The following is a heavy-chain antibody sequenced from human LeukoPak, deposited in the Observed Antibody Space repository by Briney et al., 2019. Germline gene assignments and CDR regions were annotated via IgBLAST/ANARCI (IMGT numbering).Heavy chain of an antibody. J-gene: IGHJ4*02. CDR2: IRYDGSNK. V-gene: IGHV3-30*02. Sequence: GGSLRLSCAASGFTFSSYGMHWVRQAPGKGLEWVAFIRYDGSNKYYADSVKGRFTISRDNSKNTLYLQMNSLRAEDTAVYYCAKGSVLMQLVRVFDYWGQGALVTVSS. CDR3: AKGSVLMQLVRVFDY. CDR1: GFTFSSYG. D-gene: IGHD6-6*01.